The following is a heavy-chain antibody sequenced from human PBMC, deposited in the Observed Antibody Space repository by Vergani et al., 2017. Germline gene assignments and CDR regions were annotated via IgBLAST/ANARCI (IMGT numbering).Heavy chain of an antibody. CDR1: GFTFSSYA. V-gene: IGHV3-23*01. CDR3: AKVDSSGWYAPYYGMDV. CDR2: ISGSGGST. Sequence: EVQLLESGGGLVQPGGSLRLSCAASGFTFSSYAMSWVRQAPGKGLEWVSAISGSGGSTYYADSVKGRFTISRDNSKNTLYLQRNSLRAEDTAVYYCAKVDSSGWYAPYYGMDVWGQGTTVTVSS. J-gene: IGHJ6*02. D-gene: IGHD6-19*01.